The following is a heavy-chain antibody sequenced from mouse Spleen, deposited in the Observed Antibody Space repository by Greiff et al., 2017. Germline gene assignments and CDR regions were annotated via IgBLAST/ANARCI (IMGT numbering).Heavy chain of an antibody. CDR1: GYTFTSYW. Sequence: VQLQQSGTVLARPGASVKMSCKTSGYTFTSYWMHWVKQRPGQGLEWIGAIYPGNSDTSYNQKFKGKAKLTAVTSASTAYMELSSLTNEDSAVYYCTTTVVAPWDFDVWGAGTTVTVSS. CDR2: IYPGNSDT. D-gene: IGHD1-1*01. CDR3: TTTVVAPWDFDV. J-gene: IGHJ1*01. V-gene: IGHV1-5*01.